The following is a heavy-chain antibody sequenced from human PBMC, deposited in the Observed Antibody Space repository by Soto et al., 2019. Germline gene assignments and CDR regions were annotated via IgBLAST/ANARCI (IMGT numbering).Heavy chain of an antibody. D-gene: IGHD6-13*01. CDR2: IYSGGST. CDR1: GFTVSSNY. Sequence: EVQLVETGGGLIQPGGSLRLSCAASGFTVSSNYMSWVRQAPGKGLEWVSVIYSGGSTYYADSVKGRFTISRDNSKNTLYLQMNSLRAEDTAVYYCARGAEEQQNAPGYWGQGTLVTVSS. CDR3: ARGAEEQQNAPGY. V-gene: IGHV3-53*02. J-gene: IGHJ4*02.